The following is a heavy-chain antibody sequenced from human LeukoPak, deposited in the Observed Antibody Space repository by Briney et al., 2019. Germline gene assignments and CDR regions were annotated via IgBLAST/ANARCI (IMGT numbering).Heavy chain of an antibody. V-gene: IGHV1-8*01. CDR2: MNPNSGNT. CDR3: ARGRGTIAARRVWFDP. J-gene: IGHJ5*02. Sequence: ASVKVSCKASGYTFTSYDINWVRQATGQGLEWMGWMNPNSGNTGYAQKFQGRVTMTRDMSTSTVYMELSSLRSEDTAVYYCARGRGTIAARRVWFDPWGQGTLVTVSS. D-gene: IGHD6-6*01. CDR1: GYTFTSYD.